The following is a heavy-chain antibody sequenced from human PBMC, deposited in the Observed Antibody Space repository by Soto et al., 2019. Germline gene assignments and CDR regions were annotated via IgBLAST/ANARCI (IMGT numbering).Heavy chain of an antibody. Sequence: GGSLRLSCAASGFTVSSNYMSGVRQAPGKGLEWVSVIYSGGSTYYADSVKGRFTISRDNSKNTLYLQMNSLRAEDTAVYYCARDGARYYDILPGYDYYGMDVWGQGTTVTVSS. CDR3: ARDGARYYDILPGYDYYGMDV. D-gene: IGHD3-9*01. CDR2: IYSGGST. CDR1: GFTVSSNY. V-gene: IGHV3-66*01. J-gene: IGHJ6*02.